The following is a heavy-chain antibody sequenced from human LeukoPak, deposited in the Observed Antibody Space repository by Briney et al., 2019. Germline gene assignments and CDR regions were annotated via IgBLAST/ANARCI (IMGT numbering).Heavy chain of an antibody. D-gene: IGHD6-13*01. V-gene: IGHV3-11*01. CDR2: ISYSGDTI. CDR1: EFTFSDYY. J-gene: IGHJ4*02. CDR3: ARLGIITAAGSNDY. Sequence: GGSLRLSCAASEFTFSDYYMSWIRQAPGKRLEWVSYISYSGDTIYYADSVKGRFTVSRDNAKNSLYLQMNSLRAEDTAVYYCARLGIITAAGSNDYWGQGTLVTVSS.